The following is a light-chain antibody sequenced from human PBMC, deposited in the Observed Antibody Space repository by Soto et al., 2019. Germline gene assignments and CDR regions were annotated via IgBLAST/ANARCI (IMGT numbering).Light chain of an antibody. CDR2: DAS. Sequence: DFPMTQSPSTLSASVGDRVTITCRASQNIRSRLAWFQQKPGKAPKLLIYDASSLESGVPQRFSGSGSGTEFTLPISSLHTDDFSTYYCQQYHSYWTFGQGTKVE. CDR1: QNIRSR. CDR3: QQYHSYWT. V-gene: IGKV1-5*01. J-gene: IGKJ1*01.